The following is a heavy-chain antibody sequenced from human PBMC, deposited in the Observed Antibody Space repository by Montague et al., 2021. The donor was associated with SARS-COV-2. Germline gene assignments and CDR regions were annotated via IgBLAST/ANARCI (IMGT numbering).Heavy chain of an antibody. D-gene: IGHD6-13*01. CDR2: ISGRGSTI. J-gene: IGHJ4*02. CDR3: AREYSSSSGVPYYFDY. CDR1: GFTFSSYE. Sequence: SLRLSCAASGFTFSSYEMNWVRQAPGKGLEWVSYISGRGSTIYYADSVKGRFTISRDNVKNSLYLQMNSLRAEGTAVYYCAREYSSSSGVPYYFDYWGQGTLVTVSS. V-gene: IGHV3-48*03.